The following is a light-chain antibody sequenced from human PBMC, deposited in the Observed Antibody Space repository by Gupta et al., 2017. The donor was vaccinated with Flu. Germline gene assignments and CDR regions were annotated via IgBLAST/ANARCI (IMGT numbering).Light chain of an antibody. CDR2: RNN. J-gene: IGLJ7*01. V-gene: IGLV1-47*01. CDR3: SAWDSRWSCAV. CDR1: SAHTGSYY. Sequence: RFTGPFSGGSAHTGSYYVSWCHQLPPTPPNLLIFRNNQRPSGVPSGFSASKSGTSKSLVICGLLSEDEADYYCSAWDSRWSCAVFGRGTKLTVL.